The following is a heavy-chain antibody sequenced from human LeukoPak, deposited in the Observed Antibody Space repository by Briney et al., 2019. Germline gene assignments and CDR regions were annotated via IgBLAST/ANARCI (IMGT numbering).Heavy chain of an antibody. Sequence: ASVKVSCKASGYTFTSYYMHWVRQAPGQGLKWIGIINPSGDNTWYAQKFQGRVTMTRDMATSTDYLEVSSLRSEDTAVYYCARDNSLRDTAWWFDPWGQGTLVTVSS. D-gene: IGHD5-24*01. CDR2: INPSGDNT. V-gene: IGHV1-46*01. J-gene: IGHJ5*02. CDR3: ARDNSLRDTAWWFDP. CDR1: GYTFTSYY.